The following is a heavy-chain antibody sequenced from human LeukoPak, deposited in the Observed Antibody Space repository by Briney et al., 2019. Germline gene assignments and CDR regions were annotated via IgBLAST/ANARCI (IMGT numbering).Heavy chain of an antibody. D-gene: IGHD2-15*01. V-gene: IGHV4-34*01. J-gene: IGHJ4*02. Sequence: SETLSLTCTVSGGSISSYYWSWIRQPPGKGLEWIGEINHSGSTNYNPSLKSRVTISVDTSKNQFSLKLSSVTAADTAVYYCARGRESCSGGSCYPLPPNYWGQGTLVTVSS. CDR2: INHSGST. CDR1: GGSISSYY. CDR3: ARGRESCSGGSCYPLPPNY.